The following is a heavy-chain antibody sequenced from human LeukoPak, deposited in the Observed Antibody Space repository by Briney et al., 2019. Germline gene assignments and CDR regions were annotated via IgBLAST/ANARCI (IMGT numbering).Heavy chain of an antibody. CDR3: ARDEILANYYDSSGYQGPHDAFDI. V-gene: IGHV3-11*04. Sequence: GGSLRLSCAASGFTFSDYYMSWIRQAPGKGLEWVSYISGSGSTIYYADSVKGRFTISRDNAKNSLYLQMNSLRAEDTAVYYCARDEILANYYDSSGYQGPHDAFDIWGQGTMVTVSS. J-gene: IGHJ3*02. CDR2: ISGSGSTI. CDR1: GFTFSDYY. D-gene: IGHD3-22*01.